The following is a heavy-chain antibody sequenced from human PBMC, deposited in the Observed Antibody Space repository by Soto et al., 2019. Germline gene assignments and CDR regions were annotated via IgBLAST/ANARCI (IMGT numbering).Heavy chain of an antibody. D-gene: IGHD2-15*01. V-gene: IGHV1-3*01. CDR2: INAGNGNT. CDR3: ARDLGYCSGGSCRTTTEYFQH. J-gene: IGHJ1*01. Sequence: ASVKVSCKASGYTFTSYAMHWVRQAPGQRLEWMGWINAGNGNTKYSQKFQGRVTITRDTSASTAYMELSSLRSEDTAVYYCARDLGYCSGGSCRTTTEYFQHWGQGTLVTVSS. CDR1: GYTFTSYA.